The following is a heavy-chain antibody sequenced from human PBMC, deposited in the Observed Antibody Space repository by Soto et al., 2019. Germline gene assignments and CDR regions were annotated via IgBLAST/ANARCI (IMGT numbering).Heavy chain of an antibody. CDR3: ARGGDYGDYVKY. D-gene: IGHD4-17*01. CDR1: GGSISSYY. J-gene: IGHJ4*02. V-gene: IGHV4-59*01. CDR2: MYYSGST. Sequence: QVQLQESGPGLVKPSETLSLTCTVSGGSISSYYWSWIRQPPGKGLEWIGYMYYSGSTNYNPSLKSRVAISVDTSKNQFSLKLSSVTAAHTDVYYCARGGDYGDYVKYWGQGTLVTVSS.